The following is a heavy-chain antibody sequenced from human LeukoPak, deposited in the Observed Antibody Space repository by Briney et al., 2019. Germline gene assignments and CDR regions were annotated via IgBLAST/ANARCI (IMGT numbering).Heavy chain of an antibody. CDR1: GFTFSSYA. V-gene: IGHV3-64*01. J-gene: IGHJ5*02. CDR3: ARARIAAAGGGFDP. D-gene: IGHD6-13*01. Sequence: GGSLRLSCAASGFTFSSYAMHWVRQAPGKGLEYVSAISSNGGSTYYANSVKGRFTISRGNSKNTLYLQMGSLRAEDMAVYYCARARIAAAGGGFDPWGQGTLVTVSS. CDR2: ISSNGGST.